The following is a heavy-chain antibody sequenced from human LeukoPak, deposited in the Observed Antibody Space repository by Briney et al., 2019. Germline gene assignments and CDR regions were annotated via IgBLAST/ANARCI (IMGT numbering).Heavy chain of an antibody. D-gene: IGHD3-10*01. CDR1: GFTFSNSA. CDR2: TTGSGGST. CDR3: AKDLVRGADC. J-gene: IGHJ4*02. V-gene: IGHV3-23*01. Sequence: PGGSLRLSCEGSGFTFSNSAMSWVRQAPGKGLEWVSATTGSGGSTFYADSVRGRFIISRDNSKNTLYLQMNSLRAEDTAMYYCAKDLVRGADCWGQGTLVTVSS.